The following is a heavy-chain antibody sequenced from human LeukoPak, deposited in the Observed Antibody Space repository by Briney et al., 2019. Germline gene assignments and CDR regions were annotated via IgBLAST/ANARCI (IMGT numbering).Heavy chain of an antibody. CDR2: INPNSGGT. Sequence: ASVTVSCKASGYTFTGYYMHWVRQAPGQGLEWMGWINPNSGGTNYAQKFQGRVTMTRDTSISTAYMELSRLRSDDTAVYYCARLSGITGTPEDYWGQGTLVTVSS. V-gene: IGHV1-2*02. D-gene: IGHD1-7*01. CDR3: ARLSGITGTPEDY. CDR1: GYTFTGYY. J-gene: IGHJ4*02.